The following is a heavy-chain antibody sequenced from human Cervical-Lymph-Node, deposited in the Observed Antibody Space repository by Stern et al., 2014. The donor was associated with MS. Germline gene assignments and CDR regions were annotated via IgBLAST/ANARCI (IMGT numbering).Heavy chain of an antibody. V-gene: IGHV5-51*03. J-gene: IGHJ4*02. D-gene: IGHD3-16*01. CDR1: GYSFTNYW. Sequence: VQLLQPGGEVKKPGDSLRISCKGSGYSFTNYWIGWVRQMPGKGLEWMGIIYPGDSDTRYSPSFQGHITMTADKSIPTAYLQWSSLKASDTAMYYCARFASGGVGYWGQGTLVTVSS. CDR2: IYPGDSDT. CDR3: ARFASGGVGY.